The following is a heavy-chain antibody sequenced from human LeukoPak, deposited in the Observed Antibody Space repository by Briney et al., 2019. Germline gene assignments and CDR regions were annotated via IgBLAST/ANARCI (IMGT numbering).Heavy chain of an antibody. D-gene: IGHD3-10*01. CDR2: KSYDGSVE. CDR3: ARDSVMGVRGVIKEYYFDY. CDR1: GGSISSSSYY. V-gene: IGHV3-30*03. J-gene: IGHJ4*02. Sequence: LSLTCTVSGGSISSSSYYWGWVRQAPGKGLEWVAVKSYDGSVEYYADSVKGRFTISRDNAKNSLYLQMNSLRAEDTALYYCARDSVMGVRGVIKEYYFDYWGQGTLVTVSS.